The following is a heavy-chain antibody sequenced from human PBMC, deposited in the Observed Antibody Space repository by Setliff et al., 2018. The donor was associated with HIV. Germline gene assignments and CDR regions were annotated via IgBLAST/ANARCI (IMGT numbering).Heavy chain of an antibody. CDR1: GGPFTSSS. CDR2: IIPILGVP. D-gene: IGHD3-10*01. CDR3: ARDPAFGAFDI. V-gene: IGHV1-69*02. J-gene: IGHJ3*02. Sequence: GASVKVSCKASGGPFTSSSIGWVRQAPGQGLEWMGRIIPILGVPRYAQKFQGRVTITADKSTSTSYMHLSSLRTEDTAVYFCARDPAFGAFDIWGQGTMVTVSS.